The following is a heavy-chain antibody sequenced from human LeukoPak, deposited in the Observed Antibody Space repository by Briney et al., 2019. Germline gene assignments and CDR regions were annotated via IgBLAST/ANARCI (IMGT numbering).Heavy chain of an antibody. CDR3: ARAPLTTATSDYFDL. CDR2: ICHSGST. V-gene: IGHV4-30-2*05. CDR1: GGSISGAGYY. Sequence: SQTLSLTCTVSGGSISGAGYYWSWVRQPPGKGLEWIGYICHSGSTYYNPSLKSRLTLSVDTSKNQLSPRLTSVTAADTAVYYCARAPLTTATSDYFDLWGLGTLVTVSS. J-gene: IGHJ4*02. D-gene: IGHD4-17*01.